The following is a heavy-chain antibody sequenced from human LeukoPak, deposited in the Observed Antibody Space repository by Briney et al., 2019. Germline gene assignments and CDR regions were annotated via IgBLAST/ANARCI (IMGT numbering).Heavy chain of an antibody. CDR2: VKQDGSEK. D-gene: IGHD4-17*01. CDR3: ARYHYGDHPFDP. Sequence: PGGSLRLSCAASGFTFSSYWMSWVRQAPGKGLEWVANVKQDGSEKKYVDSVKGRFTISRDNAKNSLYLQMDSLRAGDTAVYYCARYHYGDHPFDPWGQGTLVTVSS. CDR1: GFTFSSYW. J-gene: IGHJ5*02. V-gene: IGHV3-7*01.